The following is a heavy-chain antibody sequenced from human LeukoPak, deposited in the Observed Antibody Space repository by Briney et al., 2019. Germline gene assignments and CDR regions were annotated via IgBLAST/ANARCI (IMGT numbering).Heavy chain of an antibody. CDR1: GFTFSSYW. Sequence: GGSPRLSCAASGFTFSSYWMSWVRQAPGKGLEWVANIKQDGSEKNYLDSVKGRFTISRDNAKNSLYLQMNSLRAEDTAVFYCVRVGVWAGGRFWLDYWGQGTLVTVSS. D-gene: IGHD2-15*01. CDR2: IKQDGSEK. J-gene: IGHJ4*02. CDR3: VRVGVWAGGRFWLDY. V-gene: IGHV3-7*01.